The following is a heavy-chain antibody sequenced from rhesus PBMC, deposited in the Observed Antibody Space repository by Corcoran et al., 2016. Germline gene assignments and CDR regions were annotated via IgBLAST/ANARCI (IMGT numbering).Heavy chain of an antibody. Sequence: QLQLQESGPGLVKPSETLSLTCAVSGGSISSDYWTWIRQPPGKGLAWIGRISRSGGSTDYNPSLKSRVTFSTDTSKNQFSLMLRSVTAAVTAVYYCASNAVGTVWGSSYFHYWGQGVLVTVSS. CDR2: ISRSGGST. V-gene: IGHV4-173*01. J-gene: IGHJ4*01. D-gene: IGHD5-24*01. CDR3: ASNAVGTVWGSSYFHY. CDR1: GGSISSDY.